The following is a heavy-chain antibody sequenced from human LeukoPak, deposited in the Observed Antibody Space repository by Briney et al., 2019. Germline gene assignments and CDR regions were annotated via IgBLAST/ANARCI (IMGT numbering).Heavy chain of an antibody. V-gene: IGHV3-48*03. D-gene: IGHD3-9*01. J-gene: IGHJ4*02. Sequence: GGSLRLSCAASGFTFSSYEMNWVRQAPGKGLEWVSYISSSGSTIYYADSVKGRFTISRDNSKNTLYLQMNSLRAEDTVVYYCAKGFHGFDPQDYWGQGTLVTVSS. CDR2: ISSSGSTI. CDR3: AKGFHGFDPQDY. CDR1: GFTFSSYE.